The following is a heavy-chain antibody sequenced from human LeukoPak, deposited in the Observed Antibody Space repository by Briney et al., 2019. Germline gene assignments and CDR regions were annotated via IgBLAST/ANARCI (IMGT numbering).Heavy chain of an antibody. D-gene: IGHD3-9*01. Sequence: GGSLRLSCAASGFTFSDAWMNWVRQAPGKGLEWVGRIKSKTDGGTTDYAAPVKGRFTISRDDSKNTLYLQMNSLKTEDTAVYYCTTDPDSWLFVDYWGQGTLVTVSS. CDR3: TTDPDSWLFVDY. J-gene: IGHJ4*02. V-gene: IGHV3-15*01. CDR1: GFTFSDAW. CDR2: IKSKTDGGTT.